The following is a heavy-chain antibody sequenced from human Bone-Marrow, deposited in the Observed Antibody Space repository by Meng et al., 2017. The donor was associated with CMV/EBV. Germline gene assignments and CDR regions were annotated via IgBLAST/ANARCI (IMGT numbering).Heavy chain of an antibody. Sequence: SETLSLTCAVYGGSFSGYYWSWIRQPPGKGLEWIGYIYYSGSTNYNPSLKSRVTISVDTSKNQFSLKLSSVTAADTAVYYCAREQGRYCSSTSCYKEIYYYYYGMDVWGQGTTVTVSS. CDR2: IYYSGST. J-gene: IGHJ6*02. V-gene: IGHV4-59*01. CDR3: AREQGRYCSSTSCYKEIYYYYYGMDV. D-gene: IGHD2-2*02. CDR1: GGSFSGYY.